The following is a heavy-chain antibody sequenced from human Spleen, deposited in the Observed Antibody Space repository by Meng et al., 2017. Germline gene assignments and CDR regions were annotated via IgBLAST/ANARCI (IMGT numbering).Heavy chain of an antibody. Sequence: GGPLRLSCAASGFTVSSNYMSWVRQAPGKGLEWVSVIYSGGSTYYADTVEGRFTISRDNSKNPLFLQMNSLRMEDTAVYSCARDLSGYAFDYWGQGTLVTVSS. CDR2: IYSGGST. V-gene: IGHV3-66*01. CDR3: ARDLSGYAFDY. J-gene: IGHJ4*02. D-gene: IGHD5-12*01. CDR1: GFTVSSNY.